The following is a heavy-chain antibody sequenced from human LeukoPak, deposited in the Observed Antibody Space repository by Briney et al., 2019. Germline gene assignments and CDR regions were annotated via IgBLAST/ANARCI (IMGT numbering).Heavy chain of an antibody. J-gene: IGHJ6*03. CDR1: GGSISSSSYY. CDR3: ARANLDDFWSGYSYYYYYMDV. D-gene: IGHD3-3*01. V-gene: IGHV4-61*05. Sequence: PSETLSLTCTVSGGSISSSSYYWGWIRQPPGKGLEWIGYIYYSGSTNYNPSLKSRVTISVDTSKNQFSLKLSSVTAADTAVYYCARANLDDFWSGYSYYYYYMDVWGKGTTVTVSS. CDR2: IYYSGST.